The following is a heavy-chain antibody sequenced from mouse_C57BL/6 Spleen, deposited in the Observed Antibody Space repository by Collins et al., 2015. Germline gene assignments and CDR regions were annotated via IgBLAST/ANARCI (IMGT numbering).Heavy chain of an antibody. Sequence: VQLQQSGAELVKPGASVKLSCKASGYTFTEYTIHWIRQRSGQGLEWIEWFYPGSGSIKYNEKFKDKATLTADKSPSTVYMELSRLTSEDSAVYFCARHESSGYLYAMDYWGQGTSVTVSS. J-gene: IGHJ4*01. CDR2: FYPGSGSI. CDR1: GYTFTEYT. V-gene: IGHV1-62-2*01. CDR3: ARHESSGYLYAMDY. D-gene: IGHD3-1*01.